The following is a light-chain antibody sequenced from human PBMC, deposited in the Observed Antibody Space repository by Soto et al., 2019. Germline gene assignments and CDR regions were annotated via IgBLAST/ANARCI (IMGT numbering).Light chain of an antibody. CDR3: QHCYGSPPWT. CDR1: QSVSSTS. CDR2: GAT. Sequence: EIVLTQSPGILSFSPGERATLSCRASQSVSSTSLAWYQQKPGQSPRLLIYGATNRATGIPDRFSGSGSGTDFSLTISRLEPEDSAVYYCQHCYGSPPWTFGQGTKVEIK. J-gene: IGKJ1*01. V-gene: IGKV3-20*01.